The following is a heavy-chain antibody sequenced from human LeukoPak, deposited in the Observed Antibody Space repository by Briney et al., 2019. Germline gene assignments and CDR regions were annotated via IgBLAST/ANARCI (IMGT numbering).Heavy chain of an antibody. CDR3: TRDRGSKWFGPIDH. CDR1: GFTFSRYV. Sequence: GGSLRLSRAASGFTFSRYVMHWVRQAPGKGLEGGGVISYDGSNEYYVDFVKGRFTISRHNSKNTLYLEMNSLSTEDTAVYYCTRDRGSKWFGPIDHWGQGTLVTVSS. D-gene: IGHD3-10*01. J-gene: IGHJ4*02. V-gene: IGHV3-30-3*01. CDR2: ISYDGSNE.